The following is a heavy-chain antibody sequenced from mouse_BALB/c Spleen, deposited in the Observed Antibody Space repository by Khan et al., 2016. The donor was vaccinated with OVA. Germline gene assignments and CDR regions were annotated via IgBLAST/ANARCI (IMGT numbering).Heavy chain of an antibody. Sequence: QIQLVQSGPELKKPGETVKISCKESGYTFTDYSVHWVKQAPGKGLKWMGWINTATAEPTYADDFKGRFAFSLETSASTAYLQINNLKNEDTATYFGVRENYGSRWYFDVWGAGTMVTVSS. J-gene: IGHJ1*01. CDR2: INTATAEP. V-gene: IGHV9-2-1*01. CDR3: VRENYGSRWYFDV. D-gene: IGHD1-1*01. CDR1: GYTFTDYS.